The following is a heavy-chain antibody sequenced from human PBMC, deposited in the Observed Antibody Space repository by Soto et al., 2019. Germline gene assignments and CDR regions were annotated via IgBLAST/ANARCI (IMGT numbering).Heavy chain of an antibody. V-gene: IGHV4-34*01. J-gene: IGHJ6*02. CDR2: INHSGST. CDR3: GRGHGHDFWSVYLSGAYYYYGMDV. CDR1: GGTFSGYY. D-gene: IGHD3-3*01. Sequence: SETLSLTCAVYGGTFSGYYWSWIRQPPGKGLEWIGEINHSGSTNYNPSLKSRVTISVDTSKNQFSLKLSSVTAADTAVYYCGRGHGHDFWSVYLSGAYYYYGMDVWGQGTTVTVSS.